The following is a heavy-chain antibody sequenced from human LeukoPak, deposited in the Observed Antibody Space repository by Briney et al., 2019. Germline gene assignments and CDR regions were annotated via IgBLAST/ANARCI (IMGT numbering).Heavy chain of an antibody. V-gene: IGHV1-24*01. CDR1: GYTLTELS. J-gene: IGHJ5*02. Sequence: ASVKVSCKVSGYTLTELSMHWVRQAPGKGLEWMGGFDPEDGETIYAQKFLDRVTTTTDTSTGTAYMELRSLRSDDTAVYYCARRTTENWFDPWGQGTLVTVSS. CDR2: FDPEDGET. D-gene: IGHD1-7*01. CDR3: ARRTTENWFDP.